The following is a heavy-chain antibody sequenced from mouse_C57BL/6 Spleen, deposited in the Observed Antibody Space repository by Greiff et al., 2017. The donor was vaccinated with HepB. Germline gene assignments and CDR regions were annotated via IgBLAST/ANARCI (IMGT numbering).Heavy chain of an antibody. CDR2: ILPGSGST. D-gene: IGHD2-1*01. CDR3: ARYGNYFYYFDY. Sequence: QVQLQQSGAELMKPGASVKLSCKATGYTFTGYWIEWVKQRPGHGLEWIGEILPGSGSTNYNEKFKGKATFTADTSSNTAYIQLSSLTTEDSAIYYCARYGNYFYYFDYWGQGTTLTVSS. J-gene: IGHJ2*01. V-gene: IGHV1-9*01. CDR1: GYTFTGYW.